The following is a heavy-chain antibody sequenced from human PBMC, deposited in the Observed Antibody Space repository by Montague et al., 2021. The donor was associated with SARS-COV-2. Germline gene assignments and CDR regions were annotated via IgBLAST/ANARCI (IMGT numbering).Heavy chain of an antibody. CDR1: DVSLSTSTW. CDR2: IYLSGFT. Sequence: SETLSLTCVVSDVSLSTSTWWSWVRHSPGKGLEWVGEIYLSGFTXXNPSVKSRVSISLDDSRSQFSLRLTSVTAADTAVYFCAGGGLGNRGSDYWGQGTLVNVSS. V-gene: IGHV4-4*02. D-gene: IGHD3/OR15-3a*01. CDR3: AGGGLGNRGSDY. J-gene: IGHJ4*02.